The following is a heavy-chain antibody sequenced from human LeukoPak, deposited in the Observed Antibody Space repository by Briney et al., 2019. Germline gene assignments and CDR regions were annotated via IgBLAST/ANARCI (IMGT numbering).Heavy chain of an antibody. Sequence: SVSVSYGASGGTFSSYAISWVRQAPGQGREWMGGIIPIFGTANYAQKFQGRVTITTDESTSTAYMELSSLRSEDTAVYYCARDARRIAARPGGHYYYYYYMDVWGKGTTVTVSS. V-gene: IGHV1-69*05. D-gene: IGHD6-6*01. J-gene: IGHJ6*03. CDR2: IIPIFGTA. CDR1: GGTFSSYA. CDR3: ARDARRIAARPGGHYYYYYYMDV.